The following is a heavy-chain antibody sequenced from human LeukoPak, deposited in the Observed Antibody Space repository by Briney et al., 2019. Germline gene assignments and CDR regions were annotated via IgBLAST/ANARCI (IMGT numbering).Heavy chain of an antibody. CDR2: IYYSGST. CDR3: AGATGGAFRY. CDR1: GGSISSYY. V-gene: IGHV4-59*01. J-gene: IGHJ4*02. D-gene: IGHD7-27*01. Sequence: SETLSLTCTVSGGSISSYYWSWIGQPPGKGLEWIGYIYYSGSTNYNPSLKSRVTISVDTSKNQFSLKLSSVTAADTAVYYCAGATGGAFRYWGQGTLVTVSS.